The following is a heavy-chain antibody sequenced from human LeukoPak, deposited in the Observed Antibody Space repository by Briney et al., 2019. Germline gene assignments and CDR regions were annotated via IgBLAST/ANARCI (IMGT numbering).Heavy chain of an antibody. CDR3: ARIVGATIDY. V-gene: IGHV4-30-4*08. D-gene: IGHD1-26*01. CDR2: IYYSGST. J-gene: IGHJ4*02. CDR1: GGSISSGDYY. Sequence: SETLSITCTVSGGSISSGDYYWSWIRQPPGKGLEWIGYIYYSGSTYYNPSLKSRVTISVDTSKNQFSLKLSSVTAADTAVYYCARIVGATIDYWGQGTLVTVSS.